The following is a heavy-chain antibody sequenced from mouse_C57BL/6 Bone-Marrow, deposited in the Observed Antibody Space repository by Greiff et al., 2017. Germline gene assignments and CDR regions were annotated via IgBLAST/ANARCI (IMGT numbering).Heavy chain of an antibody. J-gene: IGHJ2*01. CDR3: TRTLNDYDTND. Sequence: EVMLVESGAELVKPGASVKLSCTASGFNIKDYYIHWVKQRPGQGLEWIGRIDPGGGETNYAPKFQDKATITADTSSSTAYLQLSSLTSEDTAVYYCTRTLNDYDTNDWGQGTTLTVSS. D-gene: IGHD1-1*01. CDR2: IDPGGGET. CDR1: GFNIKDYY. V-gene: IGHV14-2*01.